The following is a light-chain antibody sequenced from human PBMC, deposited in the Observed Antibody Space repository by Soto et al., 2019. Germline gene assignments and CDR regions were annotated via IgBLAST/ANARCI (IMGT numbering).Light chain of an antibody. Sequence: IPMTQSPSSLSATACHTVTITCRASQSIVTYLNWYLQKPGKAPKLLIYAASNLQSGVPSRFSGSGSGTDFTLTISSLQPEDFATYFCQQSYSTPPWTFGQGTKVDIK. CDR1: QSIVTY. CDR3: QQSYSTPPWT. J-gene: IGKJ1*01. V-gene: IGKV1-39*01. CDR2: AAS.